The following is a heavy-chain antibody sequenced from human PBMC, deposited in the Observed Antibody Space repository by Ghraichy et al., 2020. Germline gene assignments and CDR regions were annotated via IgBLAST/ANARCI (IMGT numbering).Heavy chain of an antibody. D-gene: IGHD4-23*01. V-gene: IGHV1-8*01. Sequence: ASVKVSCKASGYTFTSYDINWVRQATGQGLEWMGWMNPNSGSTGSAQKFQGRVTMTRNTSISTAYMELSSLRSEDTAVYYCARPRYGGEIALDYWGQGTLVTVSS. J-gene: IGHJ4*02. CDR2: MNPNSGST. CDR3: ARPRYGGEIALDY. CDR1: GYTFTSYD.